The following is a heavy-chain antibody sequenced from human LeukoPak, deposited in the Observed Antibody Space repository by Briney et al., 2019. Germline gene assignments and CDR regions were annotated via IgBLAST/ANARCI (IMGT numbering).Heavy chain of an antibody. D-gene: IGHD1-26*01. CDR2: ISSSGGST. CDR1: GFTFSSYA. V-gene: IGHV3-23*01. CDR3: AKYRLLSYFDH. J-gene: IGHJ4*02. Sequence: PGGSLRLSCAASGFTFSSYAMSWVRQAPGKGLEWVSSISSSGGSTYYAASVKGPFTIARYNSKNTLFLQMNSLRAEDTAVYYCAKYRLLSYFDHWCQGTLVTVSS.